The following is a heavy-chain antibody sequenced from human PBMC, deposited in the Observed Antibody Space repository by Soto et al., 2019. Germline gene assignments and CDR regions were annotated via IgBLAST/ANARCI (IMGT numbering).Heavy chain of an antibody. V-gene: IGHV4-59*01. Sequence: QVQLQESGPGLVKPSETLSLTCTVSGGSISSYYWSWIRQPPGKGLEWIGYISYIGSTNYNPSLKSRVTISVDTSKNQFSLKLSSVTAADTAVYYCARDETLDSDPPTGYGMDVWGQGTTVTVSS. CDR1: GGSISSYY. CDR3: ARDETLDSDPPTGYGMDV. J-gene: IGHJ6*02. CDR2: ISYIGST. D-gene: IGHD2-15*01.